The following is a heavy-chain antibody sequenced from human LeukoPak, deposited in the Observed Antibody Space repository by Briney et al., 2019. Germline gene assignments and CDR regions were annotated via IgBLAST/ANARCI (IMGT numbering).Heavy chain of an antibody. CDR1: GGSISSSSYY. Sequence: PSETLSLTCTVSGGSISSSSYYWGWIRQPPGKGLEWIGSIYYSGSTYYNPSLKSRVTISVDTSKNQFSLKLSSVTAADTALYYCAGTMAVAGRYYFDYWGQGTLVTVSS. V-gene: IGHV4-39*01. CDR3: AGTMAVAGRYYFDY. CDR2: IYYSGST. J-gene: IGHJ4*02. D-gene: IGHD6-19*01.